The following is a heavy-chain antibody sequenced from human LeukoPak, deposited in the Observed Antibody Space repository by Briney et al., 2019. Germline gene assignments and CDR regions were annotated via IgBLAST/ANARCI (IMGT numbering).Heavy chain of an antibody. J-gene: IGHJ4*02. V-gene: IGHV3-66*01. CDR2: IYSGGST. Sequence: PGGSLRLSCAASGFTVSSNHMSWVRQAPGKGLEWVSVIYSGGSTYYADSVKGRFTISRDNSKNTLYLQMNSLRAEDTAVYYCASGTYYYDSSGYYWGQGTLVTVSS. CDR1: GFTVSSNH. CDR3: ASGTYYYDSSGYY. D-gene: IGHD3-22*01.